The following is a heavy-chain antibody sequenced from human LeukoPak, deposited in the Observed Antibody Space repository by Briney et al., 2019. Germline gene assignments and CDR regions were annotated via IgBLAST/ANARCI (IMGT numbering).Heavy chain of an antibody. D-gene: IGHD2-2*02. V-gene: IGHV3-21*01. Sequence: GGSLRLSCSACGFTFSSYNKNWVRQAPGQGLEWVSSISSDSNYIYYADSVRGRFTISRDNAKNSLFLQLNSLRAEDTAVYYCARDQLPLDILDEKVFSSYYMDVWGKGIAVTVSS. CDR1: GFTFSSYN. J-gene: IGHJ6*03. CDR3: ARDQLPLDILDEKVFSSYYMDV. CDR2: ISSDSNYI.